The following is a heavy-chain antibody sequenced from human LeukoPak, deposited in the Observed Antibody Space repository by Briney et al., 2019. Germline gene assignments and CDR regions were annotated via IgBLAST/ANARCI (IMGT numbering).Heavy chain of an antibody. V-gene: IGHV4-59*12. D-gene: IGHD1-26*01. CDR1: GGSISSYY. J-gene: IGHJ4*02. CDR2: IYYSGST. CDR3: ARYASGSYYRGIDY. Sequence: SETLSLTCTVSGGSISSYYWSWIRQPPGKGLEWIGYIYYSGSTNYNPSLKSRVTISVDTSKIQFSLKLSSVTAADTAVYYCARYASGSYYRGIDYWGQGTLVTISS.